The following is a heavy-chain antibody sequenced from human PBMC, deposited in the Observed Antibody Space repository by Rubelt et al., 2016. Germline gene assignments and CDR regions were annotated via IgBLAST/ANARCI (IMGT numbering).Heavy chain of an antibody. D-gene: IGHD2-2*02. CDR2: ISSSSSTI. Sequence: EWVSYISSSSSTIYYADSVKGRFTISRDNAKNSLYLQMNSLRAEDTAVYYCARQTILDYWGQGTLVTVSS. J-gene: IGHJ4*02. CDR3: ARQTILDY. V-gene: IGHV3-48*04.